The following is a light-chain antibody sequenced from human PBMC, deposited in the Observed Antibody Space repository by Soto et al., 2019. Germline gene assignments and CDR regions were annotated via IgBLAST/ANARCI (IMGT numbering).Light chain of an antibody. CDR2: AAS. Sequence: DIQLTQSPSFLSPSIGESVTITCRASQAISTSFAWYQVKPGKAPQLLSYAASTLESGVPSRFSATVSGKEFSLTISSLQPEDLATCYCQQLFHSPITFGRGTRLEIK. V-gene: IGKV1-9*01. CDR1: QAISTS. CDR3: QQLFHSPIT. J-gene: IGKJ5*01.